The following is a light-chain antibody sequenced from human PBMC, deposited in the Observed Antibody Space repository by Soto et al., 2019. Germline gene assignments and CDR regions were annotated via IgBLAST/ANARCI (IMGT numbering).Light chain of an antibody. CDR2: DVS. CDR1: SSDVGAYNY. CDR3: TSYTSSSALYV. V-gene: IGLV2-14*03. Sequence: QSVLTQPASVSGSHGQSITVSCTGTSSDVGAYNYVSWYQQHPGEAPKLMIYDVSNRPSGVSNRFSGSKSGNTASLTISGLQAEDEADYYCTSYTSSSALYVFGTGTKVTVL. J-gene: IGLJ1*01.